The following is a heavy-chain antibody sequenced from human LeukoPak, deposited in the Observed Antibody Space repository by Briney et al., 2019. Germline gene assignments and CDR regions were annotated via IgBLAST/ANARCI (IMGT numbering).Heavy chain of an antibody. CDR3: AKDLGYCSGGSCYSPFDY. J-gene: IGHJ4*02. Sequence: PGGPLRLSCAASGFTFSSYGMHWVRQAPGKGLEWVAFIRYDGSNKYYADSVKGRFTISRDNSKNTLYLQMNSLRAEDTAVYYCAKDLGYCSGGSCYSPFDYWGQGTLVTVSS. CDR1: GFTFSSYG. V-gene: IGHV3-30*02. CDR2: IRYDGSNK. D-gene: IGHD2-15*01.